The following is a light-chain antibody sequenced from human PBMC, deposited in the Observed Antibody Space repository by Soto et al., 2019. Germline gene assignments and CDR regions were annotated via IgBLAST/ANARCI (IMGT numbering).Light chain of an antibody. CDR2: DVN. J-gene: IGLJ2*01. Sequence: QSALTQPASVSGSPGQSITLSCTGTSSDIGGYDYVSWYQRHPGKAPKLIIYDVNNRPSGVSNLVSDSKSGNTASLTISGLHAEDEGDYYCTSYASGSTHVVFGGGTKLAVL. CDR3: TSYASGSTHVV. CDR1: SSDIGGYDY. V-gene: IGLV2-14*01.